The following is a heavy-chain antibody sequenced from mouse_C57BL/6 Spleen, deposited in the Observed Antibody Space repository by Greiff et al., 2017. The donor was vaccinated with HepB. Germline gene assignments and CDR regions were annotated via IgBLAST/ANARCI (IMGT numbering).Heavy chain of an antibody. Sequence: QVQLQQSGAELARPGASVKLSCKASGYTFTSYGISWVKQRTGQGLEWIGEIYPRSGNTYYNEKFKGKATLTADKSSSTVYMELSRLTSEDSAVYFCARHEEDYFDYWGQGTTLTVSS. J-gene: IGHJ2*01. V-gene: IGHV1-81*01. CDR2: IYPRSGNT. CDR1: GYTFTSYG. CDR3: ARHEEDYFDY.